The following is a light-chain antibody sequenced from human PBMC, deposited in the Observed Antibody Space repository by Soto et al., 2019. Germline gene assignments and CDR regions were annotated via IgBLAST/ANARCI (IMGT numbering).Light chain of an antibody. CDR3: CSYAGSKGV. CDR1: SSDVGSYNL. CDR2: EGS. J-gene: IGLJ1*01. Sequence: QSALTQPASVSGSPGQSITISCTGTSSDVGSYNLVSWYQQHPGKAPKLMIYEGSKRPSGVSNRFSGSKSGNTASLKISGLKAEDEADYYCCSYAGSKGVLGTVTKVTVL. V-gene: IGLV2-23*01.